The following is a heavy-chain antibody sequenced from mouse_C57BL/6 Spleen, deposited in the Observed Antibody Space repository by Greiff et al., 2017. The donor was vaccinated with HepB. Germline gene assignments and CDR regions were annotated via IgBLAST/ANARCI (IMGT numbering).Heavy chain of an antibody. Sequence: VQVVESGAELVKPGASVKMSCKASGYTFTTYPIEWMKQNHGKSLEWIGNFHPYNDDTKYNEKFKGKATLTVEKSSSTVYLELSRLTSDDSAVYYCATGTTVRGGYFDVWGTGTTVTVSS. V-gene: IGHV1-47*01. D-gene: IGHD1-1*01. J-gene: IGHJ1*03. CDR2: FHPYNDDT. CDR1: GYTFTTYP. CDR3: ATGTTVRGGYFDV.